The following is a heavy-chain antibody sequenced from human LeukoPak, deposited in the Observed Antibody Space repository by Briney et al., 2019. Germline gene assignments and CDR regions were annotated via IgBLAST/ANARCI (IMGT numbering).Heavy chain of an antibody. D-gene: IGHD1-1*01. V-gene: IGHV1-69*06. CDR2: IIPIFGTA. J-gene: IGHJ6*04. Sequence: ASVKVSCKASGGTFSSYAISWVRQAPGQGLEWMGGIIPIFGTANYEQKFQGRVTITADKSTSTAYMELSSLRSEDTAVYYCARGPRTTGTTYYYYGMDVWGKGTTVTVSS. CDR1: GGTFSSYA. CDR3: ARGPRTTGTTYYYYGMDV.